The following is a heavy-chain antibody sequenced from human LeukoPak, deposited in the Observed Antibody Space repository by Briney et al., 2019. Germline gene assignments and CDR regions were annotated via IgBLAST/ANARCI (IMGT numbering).Heavy chain of an antibody. D-gene: IGHD1-26*01. CDR2: ISAYNGNT. J-gene: IGHJ4*02. Sequence: ASVKVSCKASGYTFTSYGISWVRQAPGQGLEWMGWISAYNGNTNYAQKLQGRVTMTTDTSTSTAYMELRSLRSDDTAVYYCARGKTYSGSYSPSEGAGYWGQGTLVTVSS. CDR3: ARGKTYSGSYSPSEGAGY. CDR1: GYTFTSYG. V-gene: IGHV1-18*01.